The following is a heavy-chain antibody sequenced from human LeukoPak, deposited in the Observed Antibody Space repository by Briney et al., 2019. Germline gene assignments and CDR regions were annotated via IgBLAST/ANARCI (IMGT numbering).Heavy chain of an antibody. CDR1: GGSISSYY. V-gene: IGHV4-59*01. D-gene: IGHD5-18*01. CDR3: ARGDRYSYYFDY. J-gene: IGHJ4*02. Sequence: SETLSLTCTVSGGSISSYYWSWIRQPPGKGLEWIGYTYYSGSTNYNPSLKSRVTISVDTSKNQFSLKLSSVTAADTAVYYCARGDRYSYYFDYWGQGTLVTVSS. CDR2: TYYSGST.